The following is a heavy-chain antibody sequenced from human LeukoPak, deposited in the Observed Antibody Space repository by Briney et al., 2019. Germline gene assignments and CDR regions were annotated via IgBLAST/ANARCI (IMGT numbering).Heavy chain of an antibody. Sequence: PSETLSLTCTVSGGSISSYYWSWIRQPPGKGLEWIGYIYYSGSTNYNPSLKSRVTISVDTSKNQFSLKLSSVTAADTAVYYCARAHGDFWSGYYLFDYWGQGTLVTVSS. J-gene: IGHJ4*02. CDR3: ARAHGDFWSGYYLFDY. V-gene: IGHV4-59*01. CDR1: GGSISSYY. CDR2: IYYSGST. D-gene: IGHD3-3*01.